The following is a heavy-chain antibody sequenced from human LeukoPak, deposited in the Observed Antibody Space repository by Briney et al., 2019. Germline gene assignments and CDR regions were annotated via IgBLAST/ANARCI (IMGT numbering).Heavy chain of an antibody. D-gene: IGHD3-10*01. CDR3: AKGQESPYYYDSGSYLGEFDY. V-gene: IGHV3-23*01. CDR1: GFTFSSYA. Sequence: GSLRLSCAASGFTFSSYAMSWVRQAPGKGLEWVSAISGSGGSTYYADSVKSRFTISRDNSKNTLYLQMNSLRAEDTAVYYCAKGQESPYYYDSGSYLGEFDYWGQGTLVTVSS. J-gene: IGHJ4*02. CDR2: ISGSGGST.